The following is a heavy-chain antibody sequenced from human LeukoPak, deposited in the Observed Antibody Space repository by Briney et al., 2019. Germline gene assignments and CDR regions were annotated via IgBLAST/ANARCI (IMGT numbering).Heavy chain of an antibody. V-gene: IGHV4-59*08. CDR2: RFYSGST. Sequence: SETLSLTCTVSGGSMSSYYWSWIRQPPGKGLEWIGYRFYSGSTNYNPSLKSRVTISLDTSKSRFSLKVTSVTAADTAVYYCARGVCTSSSCYAGDYGMDVWGQGTTVTVSS. J-gene: IGHJ6*02. D-gene: IGHD2-2*01. CDR3: ARGVCTSSSCYAGDYGMDV. CDR1: GGSMSSYY.